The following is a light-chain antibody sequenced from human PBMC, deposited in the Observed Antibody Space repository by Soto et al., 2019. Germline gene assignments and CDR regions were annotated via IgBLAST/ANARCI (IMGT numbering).Light chain of an antibody. J-gene: IGKJ1*01. CDR3: EQYNSYSRT. Sequence: DIQMTRSPSTLSAAAGDRVTITCRSSHSISSWCAWYQQKPGKAPKLLIYNALSLVSGVRSRFSGSGSGIEFLLITSSMQPDDFATYYCEQYNSYSRTFGKGTKVDIK. CDR1: HSISSW. V-gene: IGKV1-5*03. CDR2: NAL.